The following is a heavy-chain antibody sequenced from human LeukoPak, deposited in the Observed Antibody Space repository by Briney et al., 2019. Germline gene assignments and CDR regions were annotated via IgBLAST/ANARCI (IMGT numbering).Heavy chain of an antibody. CDR2: IYTSGST. V-gene: IGHV4-61*02. CDR3: ARRPPPSGPNGCDP. J-gene: IGHJ5*02. D-gene: IGHD6-25*01. Sequence: SQTLALTCTVSGGSISSGSYYWRWIRQPAGKGLEGIGRIYTSGSTNYNPSLKSRVTISVDTSKNQFSLKLSSVAAADTAVYYCARRPPPSGPNGCDPWGQGTLVTVSS. CDR1: GGSISSGSYY.